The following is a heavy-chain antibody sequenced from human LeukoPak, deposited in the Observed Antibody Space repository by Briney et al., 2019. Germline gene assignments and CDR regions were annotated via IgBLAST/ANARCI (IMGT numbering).Heavy chain of an antibody. CDR3: AREGGVVITENWFDP. CDR2: IIPIFGTA. Sequence: ASVKVSCEASGGTFSSYAISWVRQAPGQGLEWMGGIIPIFGTANYAQKFQGRVTITADESTSTAYMELSSLRSDDTAVYYCAREGGVVITENWFDPWGQGTLVTVSS. V-gene: IGHV1-69*13. D-gene: IGHD3-3*01. CDR1: GGTFSSYA. J-gene: IGHJ5*02.